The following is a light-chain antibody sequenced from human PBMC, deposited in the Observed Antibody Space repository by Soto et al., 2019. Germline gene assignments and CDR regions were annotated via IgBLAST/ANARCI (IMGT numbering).Light chain of an antibody. CDR1: SSDVGGYNY. CDR3: SSYTSSSTLAV. J-gene: IGLJ3*02. Sequence: QPVLTQPASVSGSPGRSITISCTGTSSDVGGYNYVSWYQQHPGKAPKLMIYDVSNRPSGVSNRFSGSKSGNTASLTISGLQAEDEADYYCSSYTSSSTLAVFGGGTQLTVL. V-gene: IGLV2-14*01. CDR2: DVS.